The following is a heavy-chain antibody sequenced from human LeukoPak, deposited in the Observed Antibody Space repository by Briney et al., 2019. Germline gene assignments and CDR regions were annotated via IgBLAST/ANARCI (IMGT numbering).Heavy chain of an antibody. CDR3: ARGVPGIAAAGTGDYFDY. Sequence: SVKVSCKASGGTFSRYAISWVRQAPGRGLEWMGGIIPIFGTANYAQKFQGRVTITADESTSTAYMELSSLRSEDTAVYYCARGVPGIAAAGTGDYFDYWGQGTLVTVSS. J-gene: IGHJ4*02. CDR1: GGTFSRYA. D-gene: IGHD6-13*01. CDR2: IIPIFGTA. V-gene: IGHV1-69*13.